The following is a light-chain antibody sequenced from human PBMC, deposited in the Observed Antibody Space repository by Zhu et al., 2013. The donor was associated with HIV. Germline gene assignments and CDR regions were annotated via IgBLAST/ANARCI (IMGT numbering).Light chain of an antibody. J-gene: IGLJ3*02. CDR3: GTWDSSLGAV. CDR2: QDS. Sequence: SYELTQPPSVSVSPGQTASITCSGDKLGDKYACWYQQKPGQSPVLVIYQDSKRPSGIPERFSGSKSGPSATLDITGLQTGDEADYYCGTWDSSLGAVFGGGTKVTVL. CDR1: KLGDKY. V-gene: IGLV3-1*01.